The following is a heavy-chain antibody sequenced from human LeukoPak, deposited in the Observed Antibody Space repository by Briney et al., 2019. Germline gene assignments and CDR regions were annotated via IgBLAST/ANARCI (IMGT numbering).Heavy chain of an antibody. V-gene: IGHV3-30-3*01. CDR3: ARGPVGVTARTYYYYGMDV. Sequence: GRSLRRSCAACGFTFSSYAMHWVRQAPGKGLEWVAVISYDGSNKYYADSVKGRFTISRDNSKNTLYLQMNSLRAEDTAVYYCARGPVGVTARTYYYYGMDVWGQGTTVTVSS. D-gene: IGHD2-21*02. CDR2: ISYDGSNK. CDR1: GFTFSSYA. J-gene: IGHJ6*02.